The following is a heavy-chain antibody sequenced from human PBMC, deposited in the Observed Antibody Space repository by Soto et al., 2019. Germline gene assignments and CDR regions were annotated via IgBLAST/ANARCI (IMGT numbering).Heavy chain of an antibody. V-gene: IGHV1-69*13. CDR3: ASDDDYSNPFGY. CDR1: GGTFSSYA. J-gene: IGHJ4*02. CDR2: IIPIFGTA. D-gene: IGHD4-4*01. Sequence: SVKVSCKASGGTFSSYAISWVRQAPGQGLEWMGGIIPIFGTANYAQKFQGRVTITADESTSTAYMELSSLRSEDTAVYYCASDDDYSNPFGYWGQGTLVTVSS.